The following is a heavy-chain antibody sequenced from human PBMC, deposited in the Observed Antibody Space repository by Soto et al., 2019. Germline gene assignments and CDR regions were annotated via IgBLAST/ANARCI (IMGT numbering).Heavy chain of an antibody. V-gene: IGHV3-30-3*01. D-gene: IGHD6-13*01. CDR1: GFTFKHNA. Sequence: QVQLVESGGGVVQPGRSLTIFCTASGFTFKHNAMHWIRQAPAKGLEWVADISFDGSNKNYADSVKGRFTISRDNSKNTLSLQMRALKGEDTATYYCAREGIAESGPNFYDFWGQGTLVAVSS. CDR3: AREGIAESGPNFYDF. J-gene: IGHJ4*02. CDR2: ISFDGSNK.